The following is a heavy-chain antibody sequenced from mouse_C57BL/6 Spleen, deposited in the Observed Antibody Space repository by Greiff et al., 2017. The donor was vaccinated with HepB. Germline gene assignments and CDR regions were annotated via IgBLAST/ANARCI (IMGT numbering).Heavy chain of an antibody. V-gene: IGHV1-4*01. Sequence: QVQLQQPGAELARPGASVKMSCKASGYTFTSYSMHWVKQRPGQGLEWIGYINPSSGYTKYNQKFKDKATLTADKSSSTAYMQLSSLTTEDSAVYYCASEGIVDYGNIYAMDYWGQGTSVTVSS. J-gene: IGHJ4*01. CDR1: GYTFTSYS. CDR2: INPSSGYT. D-gene: IGHD2-1*01. CDR3: ASEGIVDYGNIYAMDY.